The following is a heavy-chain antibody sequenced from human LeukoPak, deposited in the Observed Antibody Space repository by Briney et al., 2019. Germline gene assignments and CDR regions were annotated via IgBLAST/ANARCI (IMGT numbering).Heavy chain of an antibody. CDR3: ARPQYYYDSSGLDYYYYMDV. CDR2: INHSGST. J-gene: IGHJ6*03. Sequence: SETLSLTCAVYGGSFSGYYWSWIRQPPGKGLEWIGEINHSGSTNYNPSLKSRVTISVDTSKNQFSLKLSSVTAADTAVYYCARPQYYYDSSGLDYYYYMDVWGKGTTVTVSS. D-gene: IGHD3-22*01. CDR1: GGSFSGYY. V-gene: IGHV4-34*01.